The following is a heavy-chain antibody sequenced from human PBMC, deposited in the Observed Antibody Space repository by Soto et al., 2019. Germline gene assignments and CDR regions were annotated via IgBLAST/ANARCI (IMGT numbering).Heavy chain of an antibody. J-gene: IGHJ4*02. CDR3: ARGKSPAGENDY. Sequence: SVKVSCKASGGTFSSYAISWVRQAPGQGLEWMGGIIPIFGTANYAQKFQGRVTITADESTSTAYMELSSLRSEDTAVYYCARGKSPAGENDYWGQGTLVTVSS. V-gene: IGHV1-69*13. CDR2: IIPIFGTA. CDR1: GGTFSSYA.